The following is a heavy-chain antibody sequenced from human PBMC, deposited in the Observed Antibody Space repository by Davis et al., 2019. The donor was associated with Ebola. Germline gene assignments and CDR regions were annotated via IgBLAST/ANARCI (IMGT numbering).Heavy chain of an antibody. Sequence: GSLRLSCTVSGGSITSYYWSWIRQPPGKGLEWIGEINHSGTTNYNPSLKSRATLSVDTSENQFSLKLSSVTAADTAAYYCARAAGVVWFDPWGQGTLVTVSS. CDR2: INHSGTT. D-gene: IGHD2-21*01. J-gene: IGHJ5*02. CDR3: ARAAGVVWFDP. V-gene: IGHV4-34*01. CDR1: GGSITSYY.